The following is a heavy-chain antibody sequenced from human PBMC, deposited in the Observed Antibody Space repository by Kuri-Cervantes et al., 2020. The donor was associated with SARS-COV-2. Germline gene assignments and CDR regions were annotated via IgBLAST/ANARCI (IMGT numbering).Heavy chain of an antibody. CDR2: ISYDGSNK. D-gene: IGHD2-8*01. CDR3: AKDRFGVHDF. CDR1: GFTFSSYG. J-gene: IGHJ4*02. Sequence: GGSLRLSCTASGFTFSSYGMHWVRQAPGKGLEWVAVISYDGSNKYYADSVKGRFTISRDNSQNTLYLRMTSLRSEDTAMYYCAKDRFGVHDFWGQGTLVTVSS. V-gene: IGHV3-30*18.